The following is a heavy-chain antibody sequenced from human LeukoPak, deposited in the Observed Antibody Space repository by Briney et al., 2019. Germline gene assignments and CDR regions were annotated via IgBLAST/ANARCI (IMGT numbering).Heavy chain of an antibody. CDR3: ARDSYGLDY. Sequence: PGRSLRLSCAASGLSFSNYAMHWVRQAPGKGLEWVAVISYDGSNKYYADSVKGRFTISRDNSKNTLYLQMNSLRGEDTAVYYCARDSYGLDYWGQGTLVTVSS. CDR1: GLSFSNYA. CDR2: ISYDGSNK. V-gene: IGHV3-30-3*01. D-gene: IGHD5-18*01. J-gene: IGHJ4*02.